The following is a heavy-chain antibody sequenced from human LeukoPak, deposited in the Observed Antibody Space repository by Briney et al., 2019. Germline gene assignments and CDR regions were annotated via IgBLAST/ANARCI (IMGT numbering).Heavy chain of an antibody. CDR1: GGSFSGYY. D-gene: IGHD6-19*01. V-gene: IGHV4-34*01. Sequence: APETLSLTCAVYGGSFSGYYWSWIRQPPGKGLEWIGEINHSGSTNYNPSLKSRVTISVDTSKNQFSLKLSSVTAADTAVYYCARGRYSSGWYLDYWGQGTLVTVSS. CDR2: INHSGST. J-gene: IGHJ4*02. CDR3: ARGRYSSGWYLDY.